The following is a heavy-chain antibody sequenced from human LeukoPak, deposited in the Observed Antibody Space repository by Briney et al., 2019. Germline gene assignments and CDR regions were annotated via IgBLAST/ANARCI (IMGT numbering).Heavy chain of an antibody. Sequence: ASVKVSCKAPGYTFTGYYMHWVRQATGQGLEWMGWMNPNSGNTGYAQKFQGRVTITRNTSISTAYMELSSLRSEDTAVYYCARGNPQKSALWLDTNDAFDIWGQGTMVTVSS. CDR3: ARGNPQKSALWLDTNDAFDI. J-gene: IGHJ3*02. D-gene: IGHD6-19*01. V-gene: IGHV1-8*03. CDR2: MNPNSGNT. CDR1: GYTFTGYY.